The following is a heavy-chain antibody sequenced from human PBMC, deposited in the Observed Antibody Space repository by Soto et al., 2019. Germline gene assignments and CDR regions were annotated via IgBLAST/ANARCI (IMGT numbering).Heavy chain of an antibody. J-gene: IGHJ2*01. D-gene: IGHD2-21*01. V-gene: IGHV6-1*01. CDR2: TYYRSKWYN. CDR1: GDSVSSKSST. Sequence: SQTLSLTCAISGDSVSSKSSTWNWTRLSPSRGLEWLGRTYYRSKWYNDSAVSVNSRITINPDTSKNQFSLDLKSVTPEDTAVYYCARDVVGSRWYFDVWGRGILVTVSS. CDR3: ARDVVGSRWYFDV.